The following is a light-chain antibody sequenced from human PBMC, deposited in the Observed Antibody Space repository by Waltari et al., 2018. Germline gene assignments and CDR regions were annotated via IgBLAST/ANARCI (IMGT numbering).Light chain of an antibody. CDR2: ANT. Sequence: QSVVTQPPSVSGAPGQRVTISCTGTSSNIGAGYDLHWYQQLPGTAPKPLIYANTNRPSGVPDRFSGSKSGTSASLAITGLQADDEADYYCQSFDSSLTVVFGGGTKLTVL. CDR3: QSFDSSLTVV. J-gene: IGLJ2*01. CDR1: SSNIGAGYD. V-gene: IGLV1-40*01.